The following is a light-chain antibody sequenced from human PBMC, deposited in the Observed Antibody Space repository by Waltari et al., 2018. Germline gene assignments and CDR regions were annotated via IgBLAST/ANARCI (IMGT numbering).Light chain of an antibody. CDR3: QQANNWT. J-gene: IGKJ1*01. CDR1: PGLSSW. Sequence: DIQVTQSPSSVSASVGDRVIITCRAGPGLSSWIVWYQQKPGQAPNLLIYEASTLHSGVPSRFSGSGSGTEFTLSISNLQPEDSATYYCQQANNWTFGQGTKVEIK. V-gene: IGKV1D-12*01. CDR2: EAS.